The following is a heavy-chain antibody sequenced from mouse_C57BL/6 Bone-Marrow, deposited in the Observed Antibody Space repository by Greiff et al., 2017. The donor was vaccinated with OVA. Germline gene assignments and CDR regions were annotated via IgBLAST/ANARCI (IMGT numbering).Heavy chain of an antibody. D-gene: IGHD1-1*01. J-gene: IGHJ3*01. CDR1: GFNIKDDY. CDR3: TTWDYGSAWFAY. CDR2: IDPENGDT. Sequence: VQLQQSGAELVRPGASVKLSCTASGFNIKDDYMHWVKQRPEQGLEWIGWIDPENGDTEYASKFQGKATITADTSSNTAYLQLSSLTSEDTAVYYCTTWDYGSAWFAYWGQGTLVTVSA. V-gene: IGHV14-4*01.